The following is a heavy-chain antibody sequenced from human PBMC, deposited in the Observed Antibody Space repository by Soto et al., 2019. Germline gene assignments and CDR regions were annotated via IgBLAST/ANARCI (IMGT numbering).Heavy chain of an antibody. V-gene: IGHV4-31*03. CDR2: IYHSGRP. Sequence: QVQLQESGPGLVRPTQTLSLTCTVSGYSISSGDYYWGWIRQHPGKGLEWIGYIYHSGRPYYNPSFNGRLTISGDTSKNQFSPRLTSVTAPDTAVYYCARGEPSDCSSSSCYTFDVWGQGTMVTVSS. D-gene: IGHD2-2*02. CDR3: ARGEPSDCSSSSCYTFDV. CDR1: GYSISSGDYY. J-gene: IGHJ3*01.